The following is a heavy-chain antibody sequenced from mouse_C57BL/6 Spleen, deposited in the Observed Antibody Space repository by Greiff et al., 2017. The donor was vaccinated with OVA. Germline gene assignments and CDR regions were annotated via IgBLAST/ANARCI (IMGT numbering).Heavy chain of an antibody. CDR1: GYSFTDYN. D-gene: IGHD1-1*01. Sequence: VQLQQSGPELVKPGASVKLSCKASGYSFTDYNMNWVKQSNGKSLEWIGVINPNYGTTSYNQTFKGKATLTVDQSSSTAYMQLNNLRSEDSAVYYCARNNGSSFWYAYWGQRTLVTVSA. V-gene: IGHV1-39*01. CDR3: ARNNGSSFWYAY. J-gene: IGHJ3*01. CDR2: INPNYGTT.